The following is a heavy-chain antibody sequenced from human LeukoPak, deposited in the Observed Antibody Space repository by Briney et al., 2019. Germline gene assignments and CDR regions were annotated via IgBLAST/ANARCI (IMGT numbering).Heavy chain of an antibody. Sequence: ASVKVSCKVSGYTLTELSMHWVRQAPGKGLEWMGGFDPEDGETIYARKFQGRVTMTEDTSTDTAYMELSSLRSEDTAVYYCATGPFTAYNWFDPWGQGTLVTVSS. V-gene: IGHV1-24*01. CDR1: GYTLTELS. CDR3: ATGPFTAYNWFDP. J-gene: IGHJ5*02. D-gene: IGHD2-21*02. CDR2: FDPEDGET.